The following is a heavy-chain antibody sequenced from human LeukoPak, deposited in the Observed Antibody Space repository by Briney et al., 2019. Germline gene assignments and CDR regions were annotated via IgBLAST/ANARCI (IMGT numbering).Heavy chain of an antibody. D-gene: IGHD5-18*01. CDR3: AKDLGVQLWSDAFDI. J-gene: IGHJ3*02. Sequence: GGSLRLSSAASGFTFSSYAMSCVRAALGKGRECVSPRSGSGGSICYADSVKSCFSMSRDNSKNPLYLQMNSLRAEDRAVYCWAKDLGVQLWSDAFDIWGQGTMVTVSS. CDR2: RSGSGGSI. V-gene: IGHV3-23*01. CDR1: GFTFSSYA.